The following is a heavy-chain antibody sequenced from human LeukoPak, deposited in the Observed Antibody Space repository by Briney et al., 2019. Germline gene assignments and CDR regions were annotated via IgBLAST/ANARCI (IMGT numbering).Heavy chain of an antibody. V-gene: IGHV3-48*04. Sequence: PGGSLRLSCAASGFTFSSYSMNWVRQAPGRGLEWVSYISSSSSTIYYADSVKGRFTISRDNAKNSLYLQMNSLRAEDTAVYYCARDYQEYSSSWTYAFDIWGQGTMVTVSS. CDR1: GFTFSSYS. J-gene: IGHJ3*02. CDR2: ISSSSSTI. CDR3: ARDYQEYSSSWTYAFDI. D-gene: IGHD6-13*01.